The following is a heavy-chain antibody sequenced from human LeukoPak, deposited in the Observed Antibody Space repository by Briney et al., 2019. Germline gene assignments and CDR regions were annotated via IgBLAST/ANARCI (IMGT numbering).Heavy chain of an antibody. D-gene: IGHD2-15*01. V-gene: IGHV1-69*06. CDR1: GGTFSNYT. J-gene: IGHJ4*02. Sequence: GASVKVSRKASGGTFSNYTIIWVRQAPGQGLEWMGGIIPIFGTANYAQKFQGRVTITADKFTSTAYMELSCLRSEDTAVYYCARVYCSGGSCYSSRGHFDYWGQGTLVTVSS. CDR2: IIPIFGTA. CDR3: ARVYCSGGSCYSSRGHFDY.